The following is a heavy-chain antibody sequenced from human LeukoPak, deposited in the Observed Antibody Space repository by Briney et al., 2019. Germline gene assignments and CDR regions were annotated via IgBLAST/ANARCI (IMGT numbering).Heavy chain of an antibody. D-gene: IGHD1-26*01. CDR3: ARWSGSVASRNYYYYMDV. V-gene: IGHV4-59*08. CDR2: MFYSGNT. Sequence: SETLSLTCSVSGGYISGYYWTWIRQSPGKGLEWIGNMFYSGNTNYNPSLKSRVTMAVDTSKNEFSLRLSSVTAADTAVYYCARWSGSVASRNYYYYMDVWGKGTTVTVSS. CDR1: GGYISGYY. J-gene: IGHJ6*03.